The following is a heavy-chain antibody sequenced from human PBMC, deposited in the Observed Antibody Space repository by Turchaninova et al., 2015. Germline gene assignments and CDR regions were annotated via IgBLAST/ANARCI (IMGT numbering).Heavy chain of an antibody. V-gene: IGHV4-39*07. CDR3: ARGALDGHFDY. CDR1: GGSISSRSYY. CDR2: IYYSET. Sequence: QVQLQESGPGLVKPSETMSLTCTVSGGSISSRSYYWEWIRPPPGKGLECIGSIYYSETYYNPSLKSRVTTSVDTSKNQFSLQLSSVTAADTAVYYCARGALDGHFDYWGQGTLVTVSS. D-gene: IGHD5-24*01. J-gene: IGHJ4*02.